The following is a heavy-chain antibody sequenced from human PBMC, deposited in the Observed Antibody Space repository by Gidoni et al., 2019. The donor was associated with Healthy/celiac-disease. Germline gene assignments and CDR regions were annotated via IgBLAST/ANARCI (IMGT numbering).Heavy chain of an antibody. D-gene: IGHD1-26*01. J-gene: IGHJ5*02. Sequence: SISSSSYYWGWIRQPPGKGLEWIGSIYYSGSTYYNPSLKSRVTISVDTSKNQFSLKLSSVTAADTAVYYCASEINIVGATNWFDPWGQGTLVTVSS. CDR2: IYYSGST. V-gene: IGHV4-39*07. CDR1: SISSSSYY. CDR3: ASEINIVGATNWFDP.